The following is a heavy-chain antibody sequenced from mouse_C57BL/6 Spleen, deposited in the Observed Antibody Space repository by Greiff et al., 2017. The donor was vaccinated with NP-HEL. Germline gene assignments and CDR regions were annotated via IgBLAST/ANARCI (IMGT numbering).Heavy chain of an antibody. D-gene: IGHD2-2*01. Sequence: QVQLQQPGAELVMPGASVKLSCKASGYTFTSYWMHWVKQRPGQGLEWIGEIDPSDSCTNYTQKFKGKSTLTVDKSSSTAYMQLSSLTSEDSAVYYCARWGGYDDYWGQGTTLTVSS. J-gene: IGHJ2*01. CDR1: GYTFTSYW. V-gene: IGHV1-69*01. CDR3: ARWGGYDDY. CDR2: IDPSDSCT.